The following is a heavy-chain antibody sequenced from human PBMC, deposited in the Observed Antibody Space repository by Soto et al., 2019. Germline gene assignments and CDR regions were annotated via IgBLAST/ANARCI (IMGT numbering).Heavy chain of an antibody. J-gene: IGHJ4*02. CDR1: GYTFTIYG. CDR2: ISAYNGNT. Sequence: ASVKVSCKASGYTFTIYGISWVVQSPLQWLEWMGWISAYNGNTNYAQKLQGRVTMTTDTSTSTAYMELRSLRSDDTAVYYCARDRIAAAGTSFGRFDYWGQGTLVTVSS. V-gene: IGHV1-18*01. D-gene: IGHD6-13*01. CDR3: ARDRIAAAGTSFGRFDY.